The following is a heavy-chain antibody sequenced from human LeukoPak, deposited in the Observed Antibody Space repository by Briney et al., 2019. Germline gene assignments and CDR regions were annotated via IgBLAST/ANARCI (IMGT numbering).Heavy chain of an antibody. V-gene: IGHV3-23*01. CDR2: ISSTGGTT. J-gene: IGHJ4*02. D-gene: IGHD2-2*01. Sequence: GGSLRLSCAASGITFSSYGMSWVRQAPGKGLEWVSSISSTGGTTYYADSVRGRFTISRDNSKNTLYLQLNSPRAEDTAVYYCAKSHRGHCSTTTCDDEGDYWGQGTLVTVSS. CDR1: GITFSSYG. CDR3: AKSHRGHCSTTTCDDEGDY.